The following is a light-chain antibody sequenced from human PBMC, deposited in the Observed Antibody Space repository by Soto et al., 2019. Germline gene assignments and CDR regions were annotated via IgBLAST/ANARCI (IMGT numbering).Light chain of an antibody. J-gene: IGKJ1*01. Sequence: EIVLTQSPATLSLSPGERATLSCRASQNLNSYLTWYQQKPGQAPRLLIYDASNRATGIPARFSGSGSGTDFTLAISSLEPEDFAVYYCQQLCTFGQGTKVEIK. CDR2: DAS. V-gene: IGKV3-11*01. CDR3: QQLCT. CDR1: QNLNSY.